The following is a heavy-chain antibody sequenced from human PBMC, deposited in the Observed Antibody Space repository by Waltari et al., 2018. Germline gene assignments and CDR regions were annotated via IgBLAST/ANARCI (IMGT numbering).Heavy chain of an antibody. Sequence: EVQLVESGGGLVQPGGSLSVSCAASGFTFSSYWMSWVRQAPGQGLAWSPTIQHGARGKGVGWVANKKQEGSEKYYVASGKGRFTISRDNAKNSLYLQMSSLGAEDTAVYYCARGGRGSGWRGDYWGQGTLVTVSS. D-gene: IGHD6-19*01. CDR3: ARGGRGSGWRGDY. J-gene: IGHJ4*02. CDR1: GFTFSSYW. CDR2: KKQEGSEK. V-gene: IGHV3-7*04.